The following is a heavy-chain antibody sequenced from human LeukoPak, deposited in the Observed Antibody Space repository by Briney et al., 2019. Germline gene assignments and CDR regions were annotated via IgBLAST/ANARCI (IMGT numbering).Heavy chain of an antibody. J-gene: IGHJ4*02. CDR1: GFTFSSYW. CDR3: ARAQPGTALILEF. V-gene: IGHV3-7*03. D-gene: IGHD1-7*01. CDR2: IKQDGSEK. Sequence: GGSLRLSCAASGFTFSSYWMSWVRQAPGKGLEWVANIKQDGSEKYYVDSVKGRFTISRDNSKNTLHLQMNSLRAEDTAVYYCARAQPGTALILEFWGQGTLVTVSS.